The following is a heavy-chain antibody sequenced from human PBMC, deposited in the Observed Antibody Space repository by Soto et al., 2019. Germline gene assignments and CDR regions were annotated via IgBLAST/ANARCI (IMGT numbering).Heavy chain of an antibody. V-gene: IGHV1-2*04. CDR2: INPNSGST. D-gene: IGHD4-4*01. CDR1: GYTFNDYF. CDR3: ARVTATSPDAWLDP. J-gene: IGHJ5*02. Sequence: QVQLVQSGAEVKKPGASVNVSCRASGYTFNDYFLHWVRQAPGQGLEWMGWINPNSGSTHFAEKFEGLVTMTRDASITTVYLVISRLRSDDTAVYYSARVTATSPDAWLDPWGQGTLVTVSS.